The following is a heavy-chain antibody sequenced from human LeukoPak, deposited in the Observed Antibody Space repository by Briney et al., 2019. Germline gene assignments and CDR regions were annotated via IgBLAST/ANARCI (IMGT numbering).Heavy chain of an antibody. CDR3: ARYYGGYYYYMDV. Sequence: PSETLSLTCTVYGGSFSDYYWSWIRQPPGKGLEWIGEINHSGSTNYNPSLKSRVTMSVDTSKNQFSLKLSSVTAADTAVYYCARYYGGYYYYMDVWGKGTTVTVSS. D-gene: IGHD4-23*01. V-gene: IGHV4-34*01. CDR1: GGSFSDYY. CDR2: INHSGST. J-gene: IGHJ6*03.